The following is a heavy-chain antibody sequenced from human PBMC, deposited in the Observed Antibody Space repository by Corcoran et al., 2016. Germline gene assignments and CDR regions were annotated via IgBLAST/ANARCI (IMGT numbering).Heavy chain of an antibody. J-gene: IGHJ5*02. CDR2: TYYTSKWYS. Sequence: QVQLQQSGPGLVKPSQTLSLTCVISGDSVSSNSAAWNWIRQSPSRGLEWLGRTYYTSKWYSDYAVSVKSRLSINADTSKNQFSLQLNAVTPEDTAVYYCARAPPVVGANWFDPCGQGTRVTVSS. D-gene: IGHD6-19*01. CDR1: GDSVSSNSAA. CDR3: ARAPPVVGANWFDP. V-gene: IGHV6-1*01.